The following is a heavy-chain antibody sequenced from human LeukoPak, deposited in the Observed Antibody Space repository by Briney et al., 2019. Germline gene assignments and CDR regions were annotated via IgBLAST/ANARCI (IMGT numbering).Heavy chain of an antibody. J-gene: IGHJ5*02. CDR2: IYPSDSDT. CDR3: ARKTYYDFWSGYGNWFDP. Sequence: GESLKISCKGSGYSFTSYWIGWVRQMPGKGLEWMGIIYPSDSDTRYSPSFQGQVTISADKSISTAYLQWSSLKASDTAMYYCARKTYYDFWSGYGNWFDPWGQGTLVTVSS. D-gene: IGHD3-3*01. V-gene: IGHV5-51*01. CDR1: GYSFTSYW.